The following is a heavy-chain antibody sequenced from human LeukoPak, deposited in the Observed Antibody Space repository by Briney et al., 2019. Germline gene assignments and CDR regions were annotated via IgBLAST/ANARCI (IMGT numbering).Heavy chain of an antibody. J-gene: IGHJ5*02. D-gene: IGHD3-9*01. V-gene: IGHV1-8*02. Sequence: ASVKVSCKASGYTFTNYGISWVRQAPGQGLEWMGWMNPNSGNTGYAQKFQGRVTMTRNTSISTAYMELSSLRSEDTAVYYCARTLKYYDILTGYYPWGQGTLVTVSS. CDR1: GYTFTNYG. CDR2: MNPNSGNT. CDR3: ARTLKYYDILTGYYP.